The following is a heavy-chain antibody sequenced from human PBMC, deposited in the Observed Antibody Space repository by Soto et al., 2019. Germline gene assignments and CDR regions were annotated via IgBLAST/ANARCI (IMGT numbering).Heavy chain of an antibody. Sequence: QVQLVQSGAEVKKPGSSVKISCKASGGTFINHAFSWVRQAPGQGLEWMGGIIPMFGTADYSQKFQGRVTITANESTTTAHMKRSSLRSDDSAVYYCARDDATYCGGDCYRYFFYGLDVWGQGTTVTVSS. CDR3: ARDDATYCGGDCYRYFFYGLDV. J-gene: IGHJ6*02. V-gene: IGHV1-69*01. D-gene: IGHD2-21*02. CDR1: GGTFINHA. CDR2: IIPMFGTA.